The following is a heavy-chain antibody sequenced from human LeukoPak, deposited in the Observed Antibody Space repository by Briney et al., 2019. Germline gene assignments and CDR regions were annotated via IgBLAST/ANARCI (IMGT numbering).Heavy chain of an antibody. V-gene: IGHV4-61*02. CDR2: IYTSGST. CDR3: ARDRRYSSSWYYGYYYYYMDV. Sequence: SQTLSLTCTVSGGSISSGSYYWSWIRQPAGKGLEWIGRIYTSGSTNYNPSLKSRVTISVDTSKNQFSLKLSSVTAADTAVYYRARDRRYSSSWYYGYYYYYMDVWGKGTTVTISS. D-gene: IGHD6-13*01. J-gene: IGHJ6*03. CDR1: GGSISSGSYY.